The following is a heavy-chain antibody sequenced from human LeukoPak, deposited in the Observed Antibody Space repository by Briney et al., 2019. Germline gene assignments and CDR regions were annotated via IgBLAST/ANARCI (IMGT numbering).Heavy chain of an antibody. CDR1: GGSVSSGSYY. J-gene: IGHJ6*02. CDR2: IYYSGST. CDR3: ARDGAYYYYGMDV. D-gene: IGHD3-16*01. V-gene: IGHV4-61*01. Sequence: SETLSLTCTVSGGSVSSGSYYWSWIRQPPGKGLEWIGYIYYSGSTNYNPSLKSRVTISVDTSKNQFSLKLSSVTAADTAVYYCARDGAYYYYGMDVWGQGTTVTVSS.